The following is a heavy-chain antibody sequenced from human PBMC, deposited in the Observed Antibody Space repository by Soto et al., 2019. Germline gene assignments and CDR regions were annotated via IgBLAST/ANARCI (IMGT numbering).Heavy chain of an antibody. CDR3: ARDLNPEITVVGTSRNYYFGMDV. J-gene: IGHJ6*02. D-gene: IGHD6-19*01. Sequence: SETLSLTCTVSGGSVTSDSYYWSWIRQPPGKGLEWIGYIYYSGITNRNPSLKSRVTISVDTSKNQFSLKLSSVTAADTAVYYCARDLNPEITVVGTSRNYYFGMDVWGQGITVT. V-gene: IGHV4-61*01. CDR2: IYYSGIT. CDR1: GGSVTSDSYY.